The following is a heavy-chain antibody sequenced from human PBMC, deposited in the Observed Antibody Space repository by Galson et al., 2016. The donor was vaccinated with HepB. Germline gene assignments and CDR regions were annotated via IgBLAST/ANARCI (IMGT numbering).Heavy chain of an antibody. CDR3: ARGRAAAGWGPYFY. V-gene: IGHV1-2*02. CDR2: INPKSGGT. D-gene: IGHD6-13*01. J-gene: IGHJ4*02. CDR1: GNTFTGYY. Sequence: SVKVSCKASGNTFTGYYMHWVRQAPGQGLEWMGWINPKSGGTDYAQNFLGRATMTRDTSISTAYMVVRRLRYDDTAVYYCARGRAAAGWGPYFYWGQGTLVTVSS.